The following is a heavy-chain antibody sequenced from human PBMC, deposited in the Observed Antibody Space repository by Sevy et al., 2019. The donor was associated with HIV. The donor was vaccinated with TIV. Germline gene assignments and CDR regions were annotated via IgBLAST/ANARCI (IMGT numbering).Heavy chain of an antibody. V-gene: IGHV3-23*01. Sequence: GGSLRLSCAASGFTFSSYAMSWVRQAPGKGLEWVPAISGSGGSTYYADSVKGRFTISRDNSKNTLYLQMNSLRAEDTAVYYCAKFPNRPQAFDIWGQGTMVTVSS. CDR3: AKFPNRPQAFDI. J-gene: IGHJ3*02. CDR2: ISGSGGST. CDR1: GFTFSSYA.